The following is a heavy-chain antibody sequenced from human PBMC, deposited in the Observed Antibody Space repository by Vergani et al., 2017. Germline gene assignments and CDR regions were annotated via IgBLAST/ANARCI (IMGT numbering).Heavy chain of an antibody. CDR2: IKQDGSEK. D-gene: IGHD6-13*01. V-gene: IGHV3-7*01. J-gene: IGHJ5*02. CDR1: GFTFSSYW. Sequence: EVQLVESGGGLVQPGGSLRLSCAASGFTFSSYWMSWVRQAPGKGLEWVANIKQDGSEKYYVDSVKGRFTISRDNAKNSLYLQMNSLRAEDTAVYYCARGRAAAGSLDWFDPWGQGTLVTVSS. CDR3: ARGRAAAGSLDWFDP.